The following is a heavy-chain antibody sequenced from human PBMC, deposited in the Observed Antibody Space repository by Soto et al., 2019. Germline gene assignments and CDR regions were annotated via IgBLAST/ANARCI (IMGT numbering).Heavy chain of an antibody. CDR3: ARVRDWFDP. CDR1: VWSFSGYY. V-gene: IGHV4-34*01. D-gene: IGHD3-3*01. Sequence: PSETLYLTFAVYVWSFSGYYWNWIRQPPGKGLEWIGEIDHSGYTNYNPSLKSRVTISVDTSKNQFSLRLTSVTAADTAVYYCARVRDWFDPWGQGTLVNVSS. CDR2: IDHSGYT. J-gene: IGHJ5*02.